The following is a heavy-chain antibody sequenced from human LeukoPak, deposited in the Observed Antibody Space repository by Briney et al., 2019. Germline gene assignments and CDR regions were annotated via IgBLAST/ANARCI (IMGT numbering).Heavy chain of an antibody. D-gene: IGHD1-26*01. CDR3: ARIVGATTREGY. CDR1: GFTFSSYS. J-gene: IGHJ4*02. V-gene: IGHV3-48*01. CDR2: MSSSSSTI. Sequence: GGSLRLSCAASGFTFSSYSMNWVRQAPGKGLEWVSYMSSSSSTIYYADSVKGRFTISRDNAKNSLYLQMNSLRAEDTAVYYCARIVGATTREGYWGQGTLVTVSS.